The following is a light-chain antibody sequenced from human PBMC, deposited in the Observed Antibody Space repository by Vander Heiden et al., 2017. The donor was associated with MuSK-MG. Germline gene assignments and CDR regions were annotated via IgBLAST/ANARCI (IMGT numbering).Light chain of an antibody. CDR2: GAS. V-gene: IGKV3-20*01. Sequence: EIVLTQSPGTLSLSPGERATLSCRASQSVSSTFLAWYQQKPGQAPRLLIFGASSRATGIPDRFSGSVSGTDFTLTISRLEAEDFAVYYCQQYGTSPITFGQGTRLEIK. CDR3: QQYGTSPIT. CDR1: QSVSSTF. J-gene: IGKJ5*01.